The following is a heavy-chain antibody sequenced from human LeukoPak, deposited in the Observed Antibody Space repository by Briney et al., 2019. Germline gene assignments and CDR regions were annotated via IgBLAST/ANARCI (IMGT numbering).Heavy chain of an antibody. Sequence: GGSLRLSCAASGFTSSSYAMSWVRQAPGKGLEWVSAISGSGGSTYYADSVKGRFTISRDNSKNTLYLQMNSLRAEDTAVYYCAKDTIAAAGRSNAFDIWGQGTMVTVSS. D-gene: IGHD6-13*01. CDR1: GFTSSSYA. CDR2: ISGSGGST. J-gene: IGHJ3*02. CDR3: AKDTIAAAGRSNAFDI. V-gene: IGHV3-23*01.